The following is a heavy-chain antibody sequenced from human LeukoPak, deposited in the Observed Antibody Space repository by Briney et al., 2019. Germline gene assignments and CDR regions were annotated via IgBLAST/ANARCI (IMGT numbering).Heavy chain of an antibody. CDR1: AFTFNNYW. CDR3: ASEAAAGPVYCDY. Sequence: GGSLRLSCVASAFTFNNYWMHWLRHAPGKGLVWFSRIKGDGSSTNYADSVRGRFNISRDHDNNSLYLQMNSRRAEDTAVYYCASEAAAGPVYCDYWGQGTVVTVSS. V-gene: IGHV3-74*01. J-gene: IGHJ4*02. D-gene: IGHD6-13*01. CDR2: IKGDGSST.